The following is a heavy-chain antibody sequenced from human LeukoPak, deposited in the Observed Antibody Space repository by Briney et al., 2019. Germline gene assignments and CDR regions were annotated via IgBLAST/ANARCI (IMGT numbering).Heavy chain of an antibody. D-gene: IGHD4-17*01. CDR3: ANSPYGDWSFDF. CDR1: GFTFSSYG. V-gene: IGHV3-30*02. CDR2: IRYHGRDK. J-gene: IGHJ4*02. Sequence: GGSLRLSCAASGFTFSSYGMHWVRQAPGKGLEWVAFIRYHGRDKYYADSVRGRFTISRDNSRNTLYLQMDSLRAEDTAVYYCANSPYGDWSFDFWGQGTLVTVS.